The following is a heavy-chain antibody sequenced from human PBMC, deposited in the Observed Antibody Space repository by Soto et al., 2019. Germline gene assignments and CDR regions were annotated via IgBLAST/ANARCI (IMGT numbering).Heavy chain of an antibody. CDR2: IIPIFGTA. D-gene: IGHD1-26*01. CDR3: ARVGEMYSGSHSVGDY. V-gene: IGHV1-69*13. J-gene: IGHJ4*02. Sequence: GASVKVSCKASGCTFSSYAISCVRQAPGQVLEWMGGIIPIFGTANYAQKFQGRVTITADESTSTAYMELSSLRSEDTAVYYCARVGEMYSGSHSVGDYWGQGTLVTVSS. CDR1: GCTFSSYA.